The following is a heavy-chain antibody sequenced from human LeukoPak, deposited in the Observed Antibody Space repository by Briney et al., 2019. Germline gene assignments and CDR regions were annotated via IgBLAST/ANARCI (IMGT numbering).Heavy chain of an antibody. J-gene: IGHJ4*02. Sequence: GSLRLSCAASGFTFRDSAIDWVRQAPGKGLEWVSLISHSGANTFYADSVKGRFTDSRDNSKNMMYLQMNSLRAEDTAVYYCAKDIEASIWGQGTLVTVSS. CDR3: AKDIEASI. V-gene: IGHV3-23*01. CDR1: GFTFRDSA. CDR2: ISHSGANT. D-gene: IGHD2-15*01.